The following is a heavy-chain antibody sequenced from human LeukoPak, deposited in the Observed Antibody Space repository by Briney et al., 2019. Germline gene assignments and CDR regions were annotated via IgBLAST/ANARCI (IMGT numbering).Heavy chain of an antibody. Sequence: PGGSLRLSCAASGFTFDDYAMHWVRQAPGKGLEWVSLISGDGGSTYYADSVTGRFTISRDNSKYSLYLQMNSLRTEDTALYYCAKDTGGIVGAPFDYWGQGALVTVSS. D-gene: IGHD1-26*01. J-gene: IGHJ4*02. CDR3: AKDTGGIVGAPFDY. V-gene: IGHV3-43*02. CDR2: ISGDGGST. CDR1: GFTFDDYA.